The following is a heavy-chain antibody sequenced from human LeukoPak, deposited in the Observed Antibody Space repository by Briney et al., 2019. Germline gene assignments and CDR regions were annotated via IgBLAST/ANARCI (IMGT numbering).Heavy chain of an antibody. CDR1: GYTFTRYT. V-gene: IGHV1-3*01. CDR2: INAGNGNT. J-gene: IGHJ4*02. D-gene: IGHD6-13*01. CDR3: AREGVLYSSSWYLDY. Sequence: ASVKVSCKASGYTFTRYTMHWVRQAPGQRLEWMGWINAGNGNTKYSQKFQGRVTITRDTSASTAYMELSSLRSEDTAVYYCAREGVLYSSSWYLDYWGQGTLVTVSS.